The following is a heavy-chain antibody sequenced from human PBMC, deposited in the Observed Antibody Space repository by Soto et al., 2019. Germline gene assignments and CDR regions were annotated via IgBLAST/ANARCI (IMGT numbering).Heavy chain of an antibody. CDR3: ARKFAPEFFDS. D-gene: IGHD3-10*01. J-gene: IGHJ4*02. V-gene: IGHV5-51*01. Sequence: GESLKISCKGSGYTFSTYWIAWVRQMPGKGLEWMGIIYPGDSDTKYSPAFQGQVTISADKSINTAYLQWSSLKASDSAMYYCARKFAPEFFDSWGQGTLVTVSS. CDR2: IYPGDSDT. CDR1: GYTFSTYW.